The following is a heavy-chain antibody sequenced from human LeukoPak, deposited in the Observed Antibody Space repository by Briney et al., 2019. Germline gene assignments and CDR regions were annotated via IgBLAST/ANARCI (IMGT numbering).Heavy chain of an antibody. CDR3: AISSSGYTYGYVSGWFDP. V-gene: IGHV1-69*01. CDR1: GGTFNNYA. J-gene: IGHJ5*02. D-gene: IGHD5-18*01. Sequence: SVKVSCKTSGGTFNNYAISWVRQTPGQGLEWMGGIIHMFGTTNYAQKFQGRVTITADESTRTAWMELSSLRSEDTAVYYCAISSSGYTYGYVSGWFDPWGQGTLVTVSS. CDR2: IIHMFGTT.